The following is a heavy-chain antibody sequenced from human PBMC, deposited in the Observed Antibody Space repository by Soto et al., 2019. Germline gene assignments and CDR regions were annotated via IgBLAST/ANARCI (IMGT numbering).Heavy chain of an antibody. D-gene: IGHD1-7*01. Sequence: SCGAGEFCITSCALHCFRQAPGKGLEWVAVISYDGSNKYYPDSVKGRFTISGDNSRNTLYLQMNSRRAEDTAVYYCSIDFKSGYKCNYLSRWAQGTAVPVSS. J-gene: IGHJ4*02. CDR3: SIDFKSGYKCNYLSR. CDR2: ISYDGSNK. V-gene: IGHV3-30-3*01. CDR1: EFCITSCA.